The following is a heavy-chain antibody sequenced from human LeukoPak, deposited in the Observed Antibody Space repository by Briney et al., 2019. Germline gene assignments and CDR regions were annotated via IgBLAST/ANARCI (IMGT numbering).Heavy chain of an antibody. CDR2: IYHSGST. D-gene: IGHD2-2*01. J-gene: IGHJ4*02. CDR1: GGSISGSHW. CDR3: ARVYCTSTICFLLGDY. V-gene: IGHV4-4*02. Sequence: PSGTLSLTCAVSGGSISGSHWWTWVRQPPGKGLEWIGEIYHSGSTNYNPSLKGRLTIAVDKSKNQFSLRLSSVTAADTAVYYCARVYCTSTICFLLGDYWGQGTLVTVSS.